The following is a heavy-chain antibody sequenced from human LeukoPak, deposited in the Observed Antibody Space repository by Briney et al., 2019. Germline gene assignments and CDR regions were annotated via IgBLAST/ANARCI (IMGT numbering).Heavy chain of an antibody. CDR3: ARHEGVRYFDWFPYGMDV. J-gene: IGHJ6*02. D-gene: IGHD3-9*01. CDR1: GFTVSSNY. Sequence: GGSLRLSCAASGFTVSSNYMSWVRQAPGKRLEWVSVICSGGSTYYADSVKGRFTISRDNSKNTLYLQMNSLRAEDTAVYYCARHEGVRYFDWFPYGMDVWGQGTTVTVSS. CDR2: ICSGGST. V-gene: IGHV3-53*01.